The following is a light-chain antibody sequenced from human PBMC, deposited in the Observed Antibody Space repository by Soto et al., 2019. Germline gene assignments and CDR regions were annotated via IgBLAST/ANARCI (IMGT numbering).Light chain of an antibody. Sequence: QSVLTQPASVSGSPGQSITISCTGSSGDIGDYKYVSWYKQHPGKAPKLMIYDVSNRPSGVSNRLSASKSGNTASLTISGLQAEDEADYYCSSYTSTNFVIFGGGTKLTVL. CDR2: DVS. V-gene: IGLV2-14*01. CDR1: SGDIGDYKY. CDR3: SSYTSTNFVI. J-gene: IGLJ2*01.